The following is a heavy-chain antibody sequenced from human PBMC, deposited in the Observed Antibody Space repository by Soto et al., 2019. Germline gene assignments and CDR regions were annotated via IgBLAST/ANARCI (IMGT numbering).Heavy chain of an antibody. CDR2: INYSGHT. J-gene: IGHJ3*02. CDR3: ARQRAWYGEWAFDI. Sequence: QLQESGPGLVKPSETMSLTCTVSGDSSSGGIFYWGWMRQLSGKGLEWIGSINYSGHTYYNPSLKSRVTISVDPSRNQFSLDLSSVTAADSAVYYCARQRAWYGEWAFDIWGQGTLVTVSS. CDR1: GDSSSGGIFY. V-gene: IGHV4-39*01. D-gene: IGHD3-10*01.